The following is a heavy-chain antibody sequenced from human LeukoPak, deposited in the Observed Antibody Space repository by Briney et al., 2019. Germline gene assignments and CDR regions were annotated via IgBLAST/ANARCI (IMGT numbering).Heavy chain of an antibody. D-gene: IGHD5-12*01. Sequence: SETLSLTCTVSGGSISSYYWSWIRQPPGRGLEWIGNIYYSGSTNYNPSLKSRVTISVDTSKNQFSLKLSSVTAADTAVYYCARFIMATNANFDYWGQGTLVTVSS. CDR1: GGSISSYY. CDR3: ARFIMATNANFDY. V-gene: IGHV4-59*01. CDR2: IYYSGST. J-gene: IGHJ4*02.